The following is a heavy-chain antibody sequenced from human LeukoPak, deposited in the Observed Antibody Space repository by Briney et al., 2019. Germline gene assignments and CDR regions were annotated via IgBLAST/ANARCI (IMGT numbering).Heavy chain of an antibody. D-gene: IGHD5-12*01. CDR1: GGSFSGYY. J-gene: IGHJ4*02. Sequence: SETLSLTCAAYGGSFSGYYWSWIRQPPGKGLEWIGEINHSGSTNYNPSLKSRVTISVDTSKNQFSLKLSSVTAADTAVYYCARLGYSGYWGRDYWGQGTLVTVSS. V-gene: IGHV4-34*01. CDR2: INHSGST. CDR3: ARLGYSGYWGRDY.